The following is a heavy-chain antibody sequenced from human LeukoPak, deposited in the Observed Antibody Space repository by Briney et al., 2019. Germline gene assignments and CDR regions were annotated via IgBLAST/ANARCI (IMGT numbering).Heavy chain of an antibody. CDR3: ANTLLWGYNWFDP. V-gene: IGHV3-53*01. CDR2: IYIGGTT. D-gene: IGHD3-10*01. J-gene: IGHJ5*02. Sequence: PGGSLRLSCVDSAFNFSGNYMTWVRQAPGKGLEWVSAIYIGGTTYYADSVKGRFTISRDNSKNTLYLQMDCLRAEDTAVYYCANTLLWGYNWFDPWGQGTLVTVSS. CDR1: AFNFSGNY.